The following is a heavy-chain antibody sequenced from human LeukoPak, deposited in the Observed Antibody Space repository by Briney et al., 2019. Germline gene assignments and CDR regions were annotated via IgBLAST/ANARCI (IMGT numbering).Heavy chain of an antibody. V-gene: IGHV3-30*18. J-gene: IGHJ4*02. CDR1: GFTFSPYG. Sequence: GGSLRLSCAASGFTFSPYGMHWVRQAPGKGLEWVAFISFEGTTKYYADSVKGRFTLSRDNSKKTLSLQLDSLRAEDAAVYYCAKDLIGTTWGFFDYWGQGTLVTVSS. CDR2: ISFEGTTK. CDR3: AKDLIGTTWGFFDY. D-gene: IGHD2/OR15-2a*01.